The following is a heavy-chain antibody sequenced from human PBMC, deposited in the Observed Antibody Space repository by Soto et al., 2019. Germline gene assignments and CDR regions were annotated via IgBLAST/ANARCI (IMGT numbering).Heavy chain of an antibody. D-gene: IGHD3-22*01. J-gene: IGHJ5*02. Sequence: TLSLTCTVSGGSISSGDYYWSWIRQPPGKGLEWIGYIYYSGSTYYNPSPKSRVTISVDTSKNQFSLKLTSVTAADTAVYHCARDYYDSSDYTTNWFDPWGQGTLVTVSS. CDR2: IYYSGST. CDR3: ARDYYDSSDYTTNWFDP. CDR1: GGSISSGDYY. V-gene: IGHV4-30-4*01.